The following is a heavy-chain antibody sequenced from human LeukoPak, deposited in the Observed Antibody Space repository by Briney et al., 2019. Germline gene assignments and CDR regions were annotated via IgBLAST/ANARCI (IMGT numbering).Heavy chain of an antibody. CDR3: ATEGDSSGYYDY. V-gene: IGHV3-53*01. D-gene: IGHD3-22*01. CDR1: GFTVSSNY. Sequence: PGGSLRLSCAASGFTVSSNYMSWIRQAPGKGLEWVSVIYSGGDTYYAESVKGRFTISRDKSKNTLFLQMNSLRAEDTAVYYCATEGDSSGYYDYWGQGTLVTVSS. CDR2: IYSGGDT. J-gene: IGHJ4*02.